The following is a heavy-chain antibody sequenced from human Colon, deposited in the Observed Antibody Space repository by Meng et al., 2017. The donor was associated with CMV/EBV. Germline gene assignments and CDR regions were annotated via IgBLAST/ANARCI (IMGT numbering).Heavy chain of an antibody. J-gene: IGHJ4*02. Sequence: GGSLRLSCAASGFTFSGSAMHWVRQASGKGLEWVGRIRSKANSYATAYAASVKGRFTISRDDSKNTAYLQMNRLKTEDTAVYYCTSNRDGYNLADYWGQGTLVTVSS. CDR1: GFTFSGSA. D-gene: IGHD5-24*01. CDR3: TSNRDGYNLADY. V-gene: IGHV3-73*01. CDR2: IRSKANSYAT.